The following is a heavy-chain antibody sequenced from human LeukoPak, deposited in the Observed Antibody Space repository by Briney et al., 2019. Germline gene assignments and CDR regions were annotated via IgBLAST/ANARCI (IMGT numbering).Heavy chain of an antibody. J-gene: IGHJ6*02. V-gene: IGHV1-69*04. CDR1: GGTFSSYA. CDR3: AKTHYYYYGMDV. Sequence: GASVKVSCKASGGTFSSYAISWVRQAPGQGLEWMGRIIPILGIANYAQKFQGRVTITADKSTSTTYMELSSLRSEDTAVYYCAKTHYYYYGMDVWGQGTTVTVSS. CDR2: IIPILGIA.